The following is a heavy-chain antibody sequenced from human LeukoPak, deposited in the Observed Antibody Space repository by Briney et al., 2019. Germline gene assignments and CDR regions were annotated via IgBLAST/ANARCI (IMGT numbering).Heavy chain of an antibody. V-gene: IGHV1-46*01. CDR1: GYTFTSYG. CDR3: ARVGDFTTGLDY. D-gene: IGHD3-10*01. CDR2: INPSGGST. Sequence: ASVKVSCKASGYTFTSYGISWVRQAPGQGLEWMGIINPSGGSTSYAQKFQGRVTMTRDTSTSTVYMELSSLRSEDTAVYYCARVGDFTTGLDYWGQGTLVTVSS. J-gene: IGHJ4*02.